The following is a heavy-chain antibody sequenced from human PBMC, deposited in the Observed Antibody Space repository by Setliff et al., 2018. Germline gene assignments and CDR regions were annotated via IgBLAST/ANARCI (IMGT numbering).Heavy chain of an antibody. CDR2: INWSGGTA. V-gene: IGHV3-20*04. CDR1: GFTFKDYG. Sequence: ASVKVSCAASGFTFKDYGMAWVRQSPGKGLEWVAGINWSGGTAGYADSVRGRFTISRDNAKSSVYLQMSSLRAEDTAFYFCAKGAHFSNYARVFDPWGQGTLVTVSS. CDR3: AKGAHFSNYARVFDP. D-gene: IGHD4-4*01. J-gene: IGHJ5*02.